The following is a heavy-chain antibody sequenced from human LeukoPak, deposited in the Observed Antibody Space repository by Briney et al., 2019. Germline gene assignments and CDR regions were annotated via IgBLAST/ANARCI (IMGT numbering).Heavy chain of an antibody. V-gene: IGHV3-23*01. CDR2: ISGSGGTT. CDR1: GFTFNSYA. CDR3: AKGVVAYYDSSGYYPSDL. J-gene: IGHJ5*02. D-gene: IGHD3-22*01. Sequence: GGPLRLSCAGSGFTFNSYAMTWVRQAPGKGLKWVSVISGSGGTTYYADSVKGRFTISRDNSINTLYLQMNSMRVEDTAVYFCAKGVVAYYDSSGYYPSDLWGQGTLVTVSS.